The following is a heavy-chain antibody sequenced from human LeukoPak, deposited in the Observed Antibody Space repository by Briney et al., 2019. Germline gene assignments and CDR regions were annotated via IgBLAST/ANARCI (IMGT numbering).Heavy chain of an antibody. CDR1: GFALSSYA. CDR2: TSSSDACT. J-gene: IGHJ4*02. V-gene: IGHV3-23*01. D-gene: IGHD2-15*01. Sequence: GGSLRLSCAASGFALSSYAMSWVRQAPGKGLEWVSATSSSDACTYHAESVRGRFTISRDNSKNTLYLQMNSLRADDAAVYYCARAPVTSCRGAFCYPFDIWGQGTLVTVSA. CDR3: ARAPVTSCRGAFCYPFDI.